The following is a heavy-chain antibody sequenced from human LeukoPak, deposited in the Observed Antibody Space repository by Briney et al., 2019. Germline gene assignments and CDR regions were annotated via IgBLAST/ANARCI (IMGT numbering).Heavy chain of an antibody. J-gene: IGHJ4*02. CDR3: ARDSTVGRY. V-gene: IGHV3-7*01. CDR1: GFTFSSYW. D-gene: IGHD2-8*02. Sequence: PGGSLRLSCAASGFTFSSYWMNWVRQAPGKGLEWVANIKQDGSDMYYVDSVKGRFTISRDNAKSSLYLQMDSLRVGDTAVYYCARDSTVGRYWGQGILVTVSS. CDR2: IKQDGSDM.